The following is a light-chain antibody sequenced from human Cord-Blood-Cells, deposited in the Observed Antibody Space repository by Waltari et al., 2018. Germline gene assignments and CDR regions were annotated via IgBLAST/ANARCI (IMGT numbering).Light chain of an antibody. Sequence: DIQMTQSPSTLSASVGDSVTITCRASQSISSLLAWYQQKPGKAPKLLIYDASSLESGVPSRFSGSGSGTEFTLTISSLQPDDFATYYCQQYNSYWTFGQGTKVEIK. J-gene: IGKJ1*01. V-gene: IGKV1-5*01. CDR2: DAS. CDR1: QSISSL. CDR3: QQYNSYWT.